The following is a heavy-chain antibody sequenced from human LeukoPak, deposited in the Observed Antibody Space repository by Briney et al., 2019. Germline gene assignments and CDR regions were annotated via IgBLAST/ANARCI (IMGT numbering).Heavy chain of an antibody. V-gene: IGHV3-30*03. CDR3: ASHTYYYSSGSFGH. D-gene: IGHD3-10*01. J-gene: IGHJ4*02. CDR2: ISYDGSNK. CDR1: GFTFSSYG. Sequence: GGSLRLSCAASGFTFSSYGMHWVRPAPGKGLEWVAVISYDGSNKYYADSVKGRFTISRDNSKNTLYLQMNSLRAEDTAVYYCASHTYYYSSGSFGHWGQGTLDTVSS.